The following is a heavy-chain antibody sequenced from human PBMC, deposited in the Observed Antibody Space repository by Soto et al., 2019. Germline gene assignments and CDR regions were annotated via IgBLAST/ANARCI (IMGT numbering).Heavy chain of an antibody. Sequence: QVQLVQSGAEEKKPGASVKVSCKASGYTFTSYAMHWVRQAPGQRLEWMGWINAGNGNTKHSQKLQGRVNITRDTTGSTDYKEPRRPKSEDKAVYYCARNVAAADYWGQGTLVTVSS. V-gene: IGHV1-3*05. D-gene: IGHD6-13*01. CDR3: ARNVAAADY. CDR1: GYTFTSYA. CDR2: INAGNGNT. J-gene: IGHJ4*02.